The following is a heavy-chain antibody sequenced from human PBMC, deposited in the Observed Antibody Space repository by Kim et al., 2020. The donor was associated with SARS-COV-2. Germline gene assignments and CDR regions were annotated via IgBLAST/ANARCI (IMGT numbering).Heavy chain of an antibody. D-gene: IGHD1-26*01. J-gene: IGHJ4*02. CDR3: ARLSPRERSEALDY. Sequence: GGSLRLSCAASGFPFNTYAMTWVRQAPGKGLTWVASIGTADTYYTDSVKGRFTISRDNSKNTLYLQMNTLRVEDTAIYYCARLSPRERSEALDYWGQGTL. V-gene: IGHV3-23*01. CDR1: GFPFNTYA. CDR2: IGTADT.